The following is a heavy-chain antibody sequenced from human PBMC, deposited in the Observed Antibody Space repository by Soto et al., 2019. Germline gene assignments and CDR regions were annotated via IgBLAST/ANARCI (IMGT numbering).Heavy chain of an antibody. J-gene: IGHJ5*02. Sequence: EVQLVESGGGLVQPGGSLRLSCAVSGFTVSSNYMNWVRQAPGKGLEWVSVFYSGDDTYYADSVKDRFTISRDNSKNTLYLQMNSLRAEDTAVYYCAREGRGGGWFDPWGQGTLVTVSS. V-gene: IGHV3-66*01. D-gene: IGHD3-10*01. CDR1: GFTVSSNY. CDR2: FYSGDDT. CDR3: AREGRGGGWFDP.